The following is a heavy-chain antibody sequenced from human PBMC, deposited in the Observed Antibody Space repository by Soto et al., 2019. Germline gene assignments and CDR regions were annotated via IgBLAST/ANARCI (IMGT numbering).Heavy chain of an antibody. J-gene: IGHJ4*02. D-gene: IGHD5-12*01. Sequence: ASVKVSCKTSGYTFSNYGINWVRLAPGQGLEWMGWISAYNGNTNSAQKFQDRVTLTADTSTSTAYMELRSLRSDDTALYYCARDLVPGYTGYSDYWGQGTLVIVSS. CDR1: GYTFSNYG. CDR2: ISAYNGNT. CDR3: ARDLVPGYTGYSDY. V-gene: IGHV1-18*01.